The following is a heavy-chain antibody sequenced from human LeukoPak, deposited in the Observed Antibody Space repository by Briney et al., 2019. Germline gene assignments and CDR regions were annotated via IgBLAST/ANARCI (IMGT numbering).Heavy chain of an antibody. CDR1: GFTFSSYS. CDR2: ISSSSSYI. J-gene: IGHJ4*02. CDR3: ARTEWLRSGYYFDY. Sequence: PGGSLRLSCAASGFTFSSYSIHWVRQAPGKGLEWVSCISSSSSYIYYADSVKGRFTISRDNAKNSLFLQMNSLRAEDTAVYYCARTEWLRSGYYFDYWGQGTLVTVSS. D-gene: IGHD5-12*01. V-gene: IGHV3-21*01.